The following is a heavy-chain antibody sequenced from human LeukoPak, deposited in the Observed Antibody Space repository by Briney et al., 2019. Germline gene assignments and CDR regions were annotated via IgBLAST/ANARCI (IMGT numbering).Heavy chain of an antibody. J-gene: IGHJ3*02. CDR1: GGTFSSYT. V-gene: IGHV1-69*10. Sequence: ASVKVSCKASGGTFSSYTISWVRQAPGQGLEWMGGIIPILGIANYAQKFQGRVTITADKSTSTAYMELSSLRSEDTAVYYCARDLGYSSGFTDAFDIWGQGTMVTVSS. CDR2: IIPILGIA. D-gene: IGHD6-19*01. CDR3: ARDLGYSSGFTDAFDI.